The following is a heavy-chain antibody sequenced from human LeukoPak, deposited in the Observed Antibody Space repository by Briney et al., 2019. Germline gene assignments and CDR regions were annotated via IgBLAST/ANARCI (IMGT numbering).Heavy chain of an antibody. D-gene: IGHD6-19*01. J-gene: IGHJ4*02. CDR3: ARDSGWHSDS. CDR2: IYHRGTT. V-gene: IGHV4-4*02. Sequence: PSETLSLTCAVSGDSISSNKWWHWVRQLPGKGLEWIGEIYHRGTTNYNPSLKSRVTISVDKSKNQFSLNLKSMTAADTAVYYCARDSGWHSDSWGQGILVTVSS. CDR1: GDSISSNKW.